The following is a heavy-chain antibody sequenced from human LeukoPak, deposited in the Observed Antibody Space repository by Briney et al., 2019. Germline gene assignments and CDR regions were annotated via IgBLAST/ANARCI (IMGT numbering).Heavy chain of an antibody. CDR1: GGTFSSYA. V-gene: IGHV1-69*13. D-gene: IGHD6-13*01. J-gene: IGHJ6*03. Sequence: ASVKVCCKASGGTFSSYAISWVRQAPGQGLEWLGGIIPMFGPANYAQKFQGRVTIIADESTSTAYMELSSLRSEDTAVYYCARDSGAAAGTMNEVGYYMDVWGKGTTVTISS. CDR2: IIPMFGPA. CDR3: ARDSGAAAGTMNEVGYYMDV.